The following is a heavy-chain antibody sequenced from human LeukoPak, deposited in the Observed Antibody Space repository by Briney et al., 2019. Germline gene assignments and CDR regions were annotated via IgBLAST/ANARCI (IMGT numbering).Heavy chain of an antibody. CDR3: ARQYSSGWYYYFDY. V-gene: IGHV1-18*01. D-gene: IGHD6-19*01. Sequence: ASVKVSCKASGYTFTSYGISWVRQAPGQGLEWMGWISAYNGNTNYAQKLQGRVTMTTDTSTITAYMELRSLRSDDTAVYCCARQYSSGWYYYFDYWGQGTLVTVSS. J-gene: IGHJ4*02. CDR2: ISAYNGNT. CDR1: GYTFTSYG.